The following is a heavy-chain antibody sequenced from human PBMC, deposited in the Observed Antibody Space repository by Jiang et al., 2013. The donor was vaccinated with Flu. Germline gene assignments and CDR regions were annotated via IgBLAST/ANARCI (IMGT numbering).Heavy chain of an antibody. CDR2: IYYSGST. CDR1: GGSISSYY. J-gene: IGHJ4*02. CDR3: ARWNYGSGFDY. V-gene: IGHV4-59*08. Sequence: LLKPSETLSLTCTVSGGSISSYYWSWIRQPPGKGLEWIGYIYYSGSTNYNPSLKSRVTISVDTSKNQFSLKLSSVTAADTAVYYCARWNYGSGFDYWGQGTLVTVSS. D-gene: IGHD3-10*01.